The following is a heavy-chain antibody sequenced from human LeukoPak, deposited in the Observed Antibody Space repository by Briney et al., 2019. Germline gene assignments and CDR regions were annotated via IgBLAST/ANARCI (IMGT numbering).Heavy chain of an antibody. CDR1: GGTFSSYA. CDR3: ARVGVSSPPTGFDP. D-gene: IGHD2-8*01. V-gene: IGHV1-69*13. CDR2: IIPIFGTA. Sequence: ASVKVSCKASGGTFSSYAISWVRQAPGQGLEWMGGIIPIFGTANYAQKFQGRVTITADESTSTAYMELSSLRSEDTAVYYCARVGVSSPPTGFDPWGQEPWSPSPQ. J-gene: IGHJ5*02.